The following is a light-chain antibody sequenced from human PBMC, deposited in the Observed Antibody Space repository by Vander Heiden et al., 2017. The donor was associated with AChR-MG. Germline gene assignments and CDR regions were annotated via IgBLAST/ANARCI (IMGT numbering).Light chain of an antibody. V-gene: IGKV3-20*01. Sequence: EIVLTQSPGTLSLSPGERATLSCRASQSVSSSYLAWYQQKPGQAPRLLIYGASSRATGIPDRFSGSGSGTDFTLTISRLEPEDFAVYYCQQYGSSYTFGYGTKLGIK. CDR1: QSVSSSY. CDR2: GAS. CDR3: QQYGSSYT. J-gene: IGKJ2*01.